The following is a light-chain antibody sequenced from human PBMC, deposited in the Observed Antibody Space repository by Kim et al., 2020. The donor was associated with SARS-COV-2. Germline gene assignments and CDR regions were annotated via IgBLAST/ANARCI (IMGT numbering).Light chain of an antibody. CDR2: YAA. J-gene: IGKJ5*01. CDR3: QQRFNWPIT. CDR1: QSVSSS. V-gene: IGKV3-11*01. Sequence: LSPREKATPSSRASQSVSSSLAWYHQKPGQAPLRLIYYAAYRATAIPAKFSGGGAGTELTLTISSLEPEDNVVYYFQQRFNWPITFGQGTRLEIK.